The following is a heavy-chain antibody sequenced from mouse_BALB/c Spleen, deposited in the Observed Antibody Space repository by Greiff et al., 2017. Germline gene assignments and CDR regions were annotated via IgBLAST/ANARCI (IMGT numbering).Heavy chain of an antibody. CDR1: GFTFSDYY. D-gene: IGHD1-1*01. CDR2: ISDGGSYT. Sequence: EVKLMESGGGLVKPGGSLKLSCAASGFTFSDYYMYWVRQTPEKRLEWVATISDGGSYTYYPDSVKGRFTISRDNAKNNLYLQMSSLKSEDTAMYYCARGYYYGSSEDFDYWGQGTTLTVSS. J-gene: IGHJ2*01. CDR3: ARGYYYGSSEDFDY. V-gene: IGHV5-4*02.